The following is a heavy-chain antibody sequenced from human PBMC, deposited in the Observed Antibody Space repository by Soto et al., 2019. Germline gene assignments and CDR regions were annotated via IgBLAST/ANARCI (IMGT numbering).Heavy chain of an antibody. Sequence: INWVRQAPGKGLEWVSSISSTTNYIYYGDSMKGRFTISRDNAKNSLYLEMNSLRAEDTAVYYCARESEDLTSNFDYWGQGTLVTVSS. J-gene: IGHJ4*02. CDR2: ISSTTNYI. V-gene: IGHV3-21*06. CDR3: ARESEDLTSNFDY.